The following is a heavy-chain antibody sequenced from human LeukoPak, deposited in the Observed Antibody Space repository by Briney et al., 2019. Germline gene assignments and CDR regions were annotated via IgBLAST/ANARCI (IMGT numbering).Heavy chain of an antibody. CDR3: ARVTRRGSMFDP. J-gene: IGHJ5*02. CDR2: MNPNSGNT. D-gene: IGHD2-2*01. V-gene: IGHV1-8*01. CDR1: GYTFTTYD. Sequence: ASAKVSCEASGYTFTTYDINWVRQATGQGLEWMGWMNPNSGNTDYAQKFQGRVTMTRNTSISTAYMELSSLRSEDTAVYYCARVTRRGSMFDPWGQGTLVTVSS.